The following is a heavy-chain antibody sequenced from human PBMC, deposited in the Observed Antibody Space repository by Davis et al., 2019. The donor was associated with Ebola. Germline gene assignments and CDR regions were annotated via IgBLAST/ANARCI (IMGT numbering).Heavy chain of an antibody. Sequence: GESLKISCAASGFRFSSYAMSWVRQAPGKGLEWVSGISGSGSSTNYADSVKGRFTISRDNSKNTLYVQMKSLRVEDTAVYYCAKDRGYSNGPDYWGQGTLVTVSS. V-gene: IGHV3-23*01. CDR1: GFRFSSYA. CDR3: AKDRGYSNGPDY. J-gene: IGHJ4*02. CDR2: ISGSGSST. D-gene: IGHD6-19*01.